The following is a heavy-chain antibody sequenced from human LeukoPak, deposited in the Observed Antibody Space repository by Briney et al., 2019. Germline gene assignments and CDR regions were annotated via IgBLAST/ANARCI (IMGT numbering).Heavy chain of an antibody. J-gene: IGHJ4*02. CDR1: GYTFTSYY. Sequence: GASVKVSCKASGYTFTSYYMYWVLQAPGQGLEWMGIINPSGGSTSYAQKFQGRVTMTRDTSTSTVYMELSSLGSEDTAVYYCARGGGTRLYYDISGYSHWGQGTLVTVSS. CDR2: INPSGGST. CDR3: ARGGGTRLYYDISGYSH. V-gene: IGHV1-46*01. D-gene: IGHD3-22*01.